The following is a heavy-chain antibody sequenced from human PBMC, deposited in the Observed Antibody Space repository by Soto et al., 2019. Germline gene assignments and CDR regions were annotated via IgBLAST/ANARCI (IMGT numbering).Heavy chain of an antibody. CDR3: AREHDSSGWNAFDI. D-gene: IGHD3-22*01. J-gene: IGHJ3*02. V-gene: IGHV1-69*08. Sequence: QVQLVQSGAEVKKPGSSVKVSCKASGDTFSSATISWVRQAPGQGLEWMGRIIRILGITNYAQKLQGRVTISADKTTSTDYMELSSLRSEDTAVYYCAREHDSSGWNAFDIWGQGTMVTVSS. CDR2: IIRILGIT. CDR1: GDTFSSAT.